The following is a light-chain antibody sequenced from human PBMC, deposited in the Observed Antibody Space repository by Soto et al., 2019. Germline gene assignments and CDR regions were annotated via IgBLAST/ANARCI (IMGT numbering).Light chain of an antibody. V-gene: IGKV3-15*01. Sequence: EIGLRQSPGTLSFSTGERATLSFRASQSVSSTYLAWYQQKPGQAPRLLIYGASTRATGIPARFSGSGSGTEFTLTISSLQSEDFAVYYCQQYNNWPTTFGQGTKVDIK. CDR2: GAS. J-gene: IGKJ1*01. CDR1: QSVSSTY. CDR3: QQYNNWPTT.